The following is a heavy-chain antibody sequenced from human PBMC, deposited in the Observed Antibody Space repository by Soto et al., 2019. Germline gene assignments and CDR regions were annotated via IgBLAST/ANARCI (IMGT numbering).Heavy chain of an antibody. Sequence: QLQLQESGPGLVKPSETLSLTCTVSGGSISSSSYYWGWIRQPPGKGLEWIGSIYYSGSTYYNPSLKSRVTISVDTSKNQFSLKLSSVTAADTAVYYCARHGASPDYYYYYYGMDVWGQGTTVTVSS. CDR3: ARHGASPDYYYYYYGMDV. CDR1: GGSISSSSYY. CDR2: IYYSGST. V-gene: IGHV4-39*01. D-gene: IGHD1-26*01. J-gene: IGHJ6*02.